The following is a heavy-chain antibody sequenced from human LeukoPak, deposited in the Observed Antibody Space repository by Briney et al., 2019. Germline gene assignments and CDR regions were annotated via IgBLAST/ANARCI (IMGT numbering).Heavy chain of an antibody. Sequence: SETLCLTCAVSGGSISSSSYGWGWIRQPPGKGRGWIGYIYHSGGTYYHPCLKRRVTISVGRSNNQFSLKLSSLTAADTAVYYRARGSRYCSSPSCHYFDYWGQGTLVPVSS. CDR3: ARGSRYCSSPSCHYFDY. V-gene: IGHV4-39*07. D-gene: IGHD2-2*01. J-gene: IGHJ4*02. CDR1: GGSISSSSYG. CDR2: IYHSGGT.